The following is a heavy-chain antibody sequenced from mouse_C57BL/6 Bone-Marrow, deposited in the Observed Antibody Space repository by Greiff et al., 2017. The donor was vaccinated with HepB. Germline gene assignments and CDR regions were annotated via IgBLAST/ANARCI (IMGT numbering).Heavy chain of an antibody. CDR2: IDPENGDT. D-gene: IGHD4-1*01. CDR1: GFNIKDDY. Sequence: VQLQQPGAELVRPGASVKLSCTASGFNIKDDYMHWVKQRPEQGLEWIGWIDPENGDTEYASKFQGKATITADTSSNTAYLQLSSLTSEDTAVYYCTRGGTWFAYWGQGTLVTVSA. CDR3: TRGGTWFAY. J-gene: IGHJ3*01. V-gene: IGHV14-4*01.